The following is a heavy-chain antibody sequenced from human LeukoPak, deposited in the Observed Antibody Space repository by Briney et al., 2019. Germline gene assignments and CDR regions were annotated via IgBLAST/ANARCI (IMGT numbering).Heavy chain of an antibody. Sequence: ASVKVSCKASGYTFTGYYMHWVRQAPGQGLEWMGWINPNSGGTNYAQKFQGWVTMTRDTSISTAYMELSRLRSDDTAVYYCARVAGDPVPYYFDYWGQGTLVTVSS. CDR1: GYTFTGYY. CDR3: ARVAGDPVPYYFDY. CDR2: INPNSGGT. J-gene: IGHJ4*02. V-gene: IGHV1-2*04. D-gene: IGHD7-27*01.